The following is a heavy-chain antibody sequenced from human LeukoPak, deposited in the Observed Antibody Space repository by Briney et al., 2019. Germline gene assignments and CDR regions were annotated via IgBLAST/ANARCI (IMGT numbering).Heavy chain of an antibody. Sequence: ASVKVSCKASGYTFTGYCMHWVRQAPGQGLEWMGWINPNSGGTNYAQKFQGRVTMTRDTSISTAYMELSRLRSDDTAVYYCARDRYSGYDTDEGNWFDPWGQGTLVTVSS. J-gene: IGHJ5*02. CDR1: GYTFTGYC. D-gene: IGHD5-12*01. V-gene: IGHV1-2*02. CDR3: ARDRYSGYDTDEGNWFDP. CDR2: INPNSGGT.